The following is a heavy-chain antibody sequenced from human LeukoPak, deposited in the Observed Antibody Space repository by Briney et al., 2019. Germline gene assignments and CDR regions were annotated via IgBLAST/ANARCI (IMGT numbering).Heavy chain of an antibody. CDR2: IFQGGGEI. V-gene: IGHV3-23*01. CDR3: ATYRQVLLPFES. J-gene: IGHJ4*02. D-gene: IGHD5-18*01. CDR1: GFTFSDFA. Sequence: PGGSLRLSCAASGFTFSDFAMIWVRQSPGKKGLEWVSSIFQGGGEIHYADSVRGRFTISRDNSKSTLFLQMNSPRAEDTAIYYCATYRQVLLPFESWGQGTLVTVSS.